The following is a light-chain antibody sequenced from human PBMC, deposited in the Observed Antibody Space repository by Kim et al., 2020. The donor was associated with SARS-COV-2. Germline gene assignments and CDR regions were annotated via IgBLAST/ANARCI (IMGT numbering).Light chain of an antibody. CDR1: QDITNY. J-gene: IGKJ4*01. CDR2: HSS. Sequence: ASVGDRVTITCQASQDITNYLNWHQHKAGKAPKLLIYHSSNLEAGVPSRFSGSGSGTHFTFTIGSLQPEDIATYYCQQYDNVPLTFGGGTKVDIK. CDR3: QQYDNVPLT. V-gene: IGKV1-33*01.